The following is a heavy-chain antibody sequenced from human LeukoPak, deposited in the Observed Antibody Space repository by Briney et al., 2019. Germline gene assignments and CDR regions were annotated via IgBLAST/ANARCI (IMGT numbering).Heavy chain of an antibody. Sequence: GGSLRLSCAASGFTVSSNYMSWVRQAPGKGLEWVSVICSGGSTYYADSVKGRFTISRDNSKNTLYPQMNSLRAEDTAVYYCARALRVWYDSSGYSFDYWGQGTLVTVSS. CDR1: GFTVSSNY. V-gene: IGHV3-66*01. CDR2: ICSGGST. CDR3: ARALRVWYDSSGYSFDY. D-gene: IGHD3-22*01. J-gene: IGHJ4*02.